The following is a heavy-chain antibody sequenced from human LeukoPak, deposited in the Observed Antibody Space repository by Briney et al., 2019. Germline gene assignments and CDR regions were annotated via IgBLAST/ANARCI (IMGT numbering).Heavy chain of an antibody. Sequence: SETPSLTCAVYGGSFSGYYWSWIRQPPGKGLEWIGEINHSGSTNYNPSLKSRVTISVDTSKNQFSLKLSSVTAADTAVYYCARGRSTMVRGVRCFDPWGQGTLVTVSS. CDR3: ARGRSTMVRGVRCFDP. CDR1: GGSFSGYY. D-gene: IGHD3-10*01. J-gene: IGHJ5*02. V-gene: IGHV4-34*01. CDR2: INHSGST.